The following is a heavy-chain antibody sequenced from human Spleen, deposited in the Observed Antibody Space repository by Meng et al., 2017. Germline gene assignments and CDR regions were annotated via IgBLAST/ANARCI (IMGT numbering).Heavy chain of an antibody. CDR1: GFTFSDYY. Sequence: GESLKISCAAFGFTFSDYYMTWIRQAPGRGLEWVSYISGSGGTIYYADSMQGRFIISRDNAKNSLYLQMNSLRAEDTAVYYCATATYSSGWTAERDYWGQGTLVTVSS. V-gene: IGHV3-11*01. D-gene: IGHD6-19*01. CDR2: ISGSGGTI. J-gene: IGHJ4*02. CDR3: ATATYSSGWTAERDY.